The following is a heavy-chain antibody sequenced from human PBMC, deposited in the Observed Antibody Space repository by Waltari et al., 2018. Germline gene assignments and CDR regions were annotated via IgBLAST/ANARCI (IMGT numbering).Heavy chain of an antibody. V-gene: IGHV4-38-2*01. J-gene: IGHJ5*01. CDR2: RYHSGST. D-gene: IGHD4-17*01. CDR3: ARVVFGDFLGGWFDS. CDR1: GYSISSGSY. Sequence: QVQLQESGPGLVKPSETLSLTCAVSGYSISSGSYWGWIRQPPGKGLEWIASRYHSGSTYYNLSLKSRVTISVDTSKNQFSLKLSSVTAADTAVYYCARVVFGDFLGGWFDSWGRGTRVTVSS.